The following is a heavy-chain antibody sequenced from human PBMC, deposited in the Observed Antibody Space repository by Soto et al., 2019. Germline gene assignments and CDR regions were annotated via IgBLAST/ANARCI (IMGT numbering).Heavy chain of an antibody. CDR2: IIPNFGTA. J-gene: IGHJ4*01. Sequence: GASVKVSCKASGYTFTSYDINWVRQATGQGLEWMGGIIPNFGTANYAQKFQGRVTITADESTSTAYMELSSLRSEDTAIYYCARAPEQRPIDYWGHGSLVTVSS. D-gene: IGHD6-19*01. CDR3: ARAPEQRPIDY. CDR1: GYTFTSYD. V-gene: IGHV1-69*13.